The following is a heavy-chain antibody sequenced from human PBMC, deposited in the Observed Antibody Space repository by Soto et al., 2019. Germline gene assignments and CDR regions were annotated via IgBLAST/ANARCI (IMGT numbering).Heavy chain of an antibody. CDR3: AKGWIFGVVHYYGMDV. D-gene: IGHD3-3*01. V-gene: IGHV3-23*01. Sequence: GGSLRLSCAASGFTFSSYAMSWVRQAPGKGLEWVSAISGSGGSTYYADSVKGRFTISRDNSKNTLYLQMNSLRAEDTAVYYCAKGWIFGVVHYYGMDVWGQGTTVTVSS. J-gene: IGHJ6*02. CDR1: GFTFSSYA. CDR2: ISGSGGST.